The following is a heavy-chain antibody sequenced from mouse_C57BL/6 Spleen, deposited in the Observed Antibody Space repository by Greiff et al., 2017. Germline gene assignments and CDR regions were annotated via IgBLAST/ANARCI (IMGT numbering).Heavy chain of an antibody. CDR2: IYPRSGNT. J-gene: IGHJ2*01. CDR1: GYTFTSYG. Sequence: VQLVESGAELARPGASVKLSCKASGYTFTSYGISWVKQRTGQGLEWIGEIYPRSGNTYYNEKFKGKATLTADKSSSTAYMELRSLTSEDSAVYVCERALDSSGYDYFDYWGQGTTLTVSS. V-gene: IGHV1-81*01. CDR3: ERALDSSGYDYFDY. D-gene: IGHD3-2*02.